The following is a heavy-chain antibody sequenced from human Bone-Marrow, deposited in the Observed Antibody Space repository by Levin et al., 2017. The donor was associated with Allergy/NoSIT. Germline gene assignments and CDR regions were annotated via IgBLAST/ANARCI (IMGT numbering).Heavy chain of an antibody. Sequence: SQTLSLTCAVSGGSISVAGYSWSWIRQPPGKGLEWIGYIYHSGSTYYKPSLKSRVTISGDRSKNQFSLKLSSVTAADTAVYYCARVSSGVAAAGVFDSWGQGTQVTVSS. CDR3: ARVSSGVAAAGVFDS. CDR1: GGSISVAGYS. CDR2: IYHSGST. J-gene: IGHJ4*02. V-gene: IGHV4-30-2*01. D-gene: IGHD6-13*01.